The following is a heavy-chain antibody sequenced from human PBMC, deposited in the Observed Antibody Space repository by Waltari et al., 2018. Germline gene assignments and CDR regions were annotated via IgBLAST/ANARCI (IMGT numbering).Heavy chain of an antibody. CDR2: ISGSGGAT. CDR1: GFTFTSYA. J-gene: IGHJ4*02. Sequence: VRLVESGGGLVQPGGSLRLSCAASGFTFTSYAMSWVPQAPGKGLGWVSAISGSGGATYYADSMKGRFAISRDNSKNTVYLQINSLRAEDTAIYYCKGQTDYWGQGTLVTVSS. CDR3: KGQTDY. V-gene: IGHV3-23*04.